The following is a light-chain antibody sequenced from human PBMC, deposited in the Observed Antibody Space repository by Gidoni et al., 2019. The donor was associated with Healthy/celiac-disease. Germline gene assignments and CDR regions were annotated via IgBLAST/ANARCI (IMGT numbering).Light chain of an antibody. J-gene: IGKJ1*01. CDR1: QSVSSSY. CDR2: GAS. CDR3: QQYGSSPWT. V-gene: IGKV3-20*01. Sequence: PGERATLSCRASQSVSSSYLAWYQQKPGQAPRLLIYGASSRATGIPDRFSGSGSGTDFTLTISRLEPEDFAVYYWQQYGSSPWTFGQGTKVEIK.